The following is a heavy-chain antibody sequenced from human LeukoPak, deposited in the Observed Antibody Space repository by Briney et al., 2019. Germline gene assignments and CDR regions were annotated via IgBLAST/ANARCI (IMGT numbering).Heavy chain of an antibody. D-gene: IGHD2-2*01. CDR2: SSTSSGVT. CDR3: AKGMPDMPYFDW. CDR1: GFSLSNCG. J-gene: IGHJ4*02. Sequence: GGSLRLSCAASGFSLSNCGMSWVRQAPGKGLEWVSYSSTSSGVTYYADSVKGRLTISRDNAKNSLSLQMNSLRAEDTAVYYCAKGMPDMPYFDWWGQGTLVTVSS. V-gene: IGHV3-48*01.